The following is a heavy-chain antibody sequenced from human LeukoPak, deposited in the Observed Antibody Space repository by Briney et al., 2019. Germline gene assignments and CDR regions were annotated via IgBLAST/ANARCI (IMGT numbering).Heavy chain of an antibody. CDR1: VYTFTSYD. J-gene: IGHJ4*02. D-gene: IGHD5-12*01. V-gene: IGHV1-8*01. CDR3: PSSGGYDSADY. CDR2: MNPNSGST. Sequence: ASVKVSCKSSVYTFTSYDINWVRQPTAQGLEWMGWMNPNSGSTGYAQKFQGRVTMTSHSSISTAYMELSSVGSEDTAVYYCPSSGGYDSADYWGQGTLVTVSS.